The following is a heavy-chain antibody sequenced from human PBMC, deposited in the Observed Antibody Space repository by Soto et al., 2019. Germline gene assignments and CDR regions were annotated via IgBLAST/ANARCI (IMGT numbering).Heavy chain of an antibody. CDR1: GGTFSSYA. D-gene: IGHD1-1*01. V-gene: IGHV1-69*06. CDR2: IIPIFGTA. Sequence: GASVKVSCKASGGTFSSYAISWVRQAPGQGLEWMGGIIPIFGTANYAQKFQGRVTITADKSTSTAYMELSSLRSEDTAVYYCARVKGLGNRGAFDIWGQGTMVTVSS. CDR3: ARVKGLGNRGAFDI. J-gene: IGHJ3*02.